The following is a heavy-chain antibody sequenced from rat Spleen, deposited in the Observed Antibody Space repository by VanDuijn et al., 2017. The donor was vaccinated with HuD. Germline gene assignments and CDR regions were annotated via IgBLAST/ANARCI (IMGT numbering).Heavy chain of an antibody. CDR3: TRAMYTTDYYYAKGYYVMIA. CDR2: IIYDATAP. J-gene: IGHJ4*01. V-gene: IGHV5-17*01. CDR1: GFTFSDYN. D-gene: IGHD1-6*01. Sequence: EVQLVESGGGLVQPGGSLKLSCAASGFTFSDYNMAWVRQAPKKGLEWVATIIYDATAPYYRDSVKDRFTISRDNAKTTLYLQMDSLRSEDTATYYCTRAMYTTDYYYAKGYYVMIAWGQGTSVTVSS.